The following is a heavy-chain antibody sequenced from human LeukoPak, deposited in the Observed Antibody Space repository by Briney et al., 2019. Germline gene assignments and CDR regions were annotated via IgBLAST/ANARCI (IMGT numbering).Heavy chain of an antibody. V-gene: IGHV3-30*04. CDR1: GFTFSSYV. Sequence: GRSLRLSCAASGFTFSSYVMHWVRQAPGKGLEWVAIISYDGSNEYYADSVKGRFTISRDNAKNSLYLQMNSLRAEDTAVYYCARVMGRYCSSTSCYVDYWGQGTLVTVSS. J-gene: IGHJ4*02. CDR2: ISYDGSNE. D-gene: IGHD2-2*01. CDR3: ARVMGRYCSSTSCYVDY.